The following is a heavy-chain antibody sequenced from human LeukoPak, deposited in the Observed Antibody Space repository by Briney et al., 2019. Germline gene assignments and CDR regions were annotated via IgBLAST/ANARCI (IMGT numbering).Heavy chain of an antibody. Sequence: SVKVSCKASGGTFSSYAISWVRQAPGQGLEWMGGIIPIFGTANYAQKFQGRVTITTDESTSTAYMELSSLRSEDTAVYYCARADGCSSTSCYSAGFDYWGQGTLVTVSS. CDR2: IIPIFGTA. D-gene: IGHD2-2*01. CDR1: GGTFSSYA. J-gene: IGHJ4*02. V-gene: IGHV1-69*05. CDR3: ARADGCSSTSCYSAGFDY.